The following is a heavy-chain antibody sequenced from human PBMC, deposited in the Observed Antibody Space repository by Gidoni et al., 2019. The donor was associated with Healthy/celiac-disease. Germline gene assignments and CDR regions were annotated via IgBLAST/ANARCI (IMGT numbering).Heavy chain of an antibody. CDR1: GGSISSYY. CDR2: IYTSGST. J-gene: IGHJ4*02. D-gene: IGHD6-19*01. CDR3: ARGSEQWLVRRYFDY. V-gene: IGHV4-4*07. Sequence: QVQLQESGPGLVKPSETLTLTCTISGGSISSYYWSWIRQPAGKGLEWIGRIYTSGSTNYYPSLKSRVTMSVDTSKNQFSLKLSSVTAADTAVYYCARGSEQWLVRRYFDYWGQGTLVTVSS.